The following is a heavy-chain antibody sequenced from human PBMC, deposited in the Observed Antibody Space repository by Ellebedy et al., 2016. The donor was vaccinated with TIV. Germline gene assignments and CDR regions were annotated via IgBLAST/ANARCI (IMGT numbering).Heavy chain of an antibody. J-gene: IGHJ2*01. CDR2: INSDGSGT. V-gene: IGHV3-74*01. Sequence: PGGSLRLSCAASGFTFSSYWMNWVRQTPGKGLLWVSRINSDGSGTTYADSVKGRFTISRDNAKNTLFLQMNSLRAEDTALFYCARESRDWDFDLWGRGALVTVSS. CDR3: ARESRDWDFDL. D-gene: IGHD3-10*01. CDR1: GFTFSSYW.